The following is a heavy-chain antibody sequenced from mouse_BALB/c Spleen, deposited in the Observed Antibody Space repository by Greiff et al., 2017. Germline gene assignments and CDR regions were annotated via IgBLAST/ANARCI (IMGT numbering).Heavy chain of an antibody. CDR3: ARDAAYAMDY. Sequence: EVQLVESGGGLVKPGGSLKLSCAASGFTFSSYAMSWVRQTPEKRLEWVAEISSGGSYTYYPDTVTGRVTISRDNAKNTLYLEMSSLRSEDTAMYYCARDAAYAMDYWGQGTSVTVSS. CDR2: ISSGGSYT. CDR1: GFTFSSYA. V-gene: IGHV5-9-4*01. D-gene: IGHD1-2*01. J-gene: IGHJ4*01.